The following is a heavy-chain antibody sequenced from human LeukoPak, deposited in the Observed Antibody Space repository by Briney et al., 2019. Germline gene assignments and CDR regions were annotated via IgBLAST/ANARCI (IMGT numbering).Heavy chain of an antibody. CDR1: GFTFSHYA. V-gene: IGHV3-30*18. CDR3: AKDSGGTHYHDSSDYGRTNNFYY. CDR2: ISYDGSNT. D-gene: IGHD3-22*01. J-gene: IGHJ4*02. Sequence: LTGGSLRLSCAASGFTFSHYAMHWVRQAPGKGLDWVSVISYDGSNTYYADSVKGRFTISRDNSKNTLYLQMNSLRAEDTAVYYCAKDSGGTHYHDSSDYGRTNNFYYWGPGTLITVSS.